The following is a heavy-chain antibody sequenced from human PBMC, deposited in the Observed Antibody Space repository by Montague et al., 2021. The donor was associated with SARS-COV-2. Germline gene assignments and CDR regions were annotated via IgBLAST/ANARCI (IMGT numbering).Heavy chain of an antibody. J-gene: IGHJ4*02. CDR1: GGSISSSSYF. Sequence: SETLSLTCTVSGGSISSSSYFWGWIRQPPGKGLEWIGSIYYSGSTYYXPSLRSRVTISVDTSKNQFSLKLSSVTAADTAVFYCARKTSRGLTIFGVVTASYCFDYWGRGTLVTVSS. V-gene: IGHV4-39*01. CDR3: ARKTSRGLTIFGVVTASYCFDY. D-gene: IGHD3-3*01. CDR2: IYYSGST.